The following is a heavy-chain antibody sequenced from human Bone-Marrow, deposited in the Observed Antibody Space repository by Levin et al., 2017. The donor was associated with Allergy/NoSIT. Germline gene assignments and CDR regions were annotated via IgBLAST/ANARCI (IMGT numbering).Heavy chain of an antibody. CDR3: ARGNTLWGNSPVGVYFDN. V-gene: IGHV1-18*01. D-gene: IGHD3-16*01. Sequence: GGSLRLSCKASGYAFTRFFMTWVRQAPGQGLEVMGWINGHNGNSDYGQNFQDRVTMTTDTSTSTAYMELRSLRSDDTAVYYCARGNTLWGNSPVGVYFDNWGQGTLVTVSS. J-gene: IGHJ4*02. CDR1: GYAFTRFF. CDR2: INGHNGNS.